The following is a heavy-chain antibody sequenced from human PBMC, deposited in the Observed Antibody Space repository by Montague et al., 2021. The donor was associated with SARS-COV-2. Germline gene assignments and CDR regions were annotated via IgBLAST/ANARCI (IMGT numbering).Heavy chain of an antibody. CDR1: GGSISSSSYY. D-gene: IGHD6-13*01. CDR2: IYYSGST. V-gene: IGHV4-39*07. Sequence: SETLSLICTVSGGSISSSSYYWGWICQPPGKGLEWIGSIYYSGSTYYNPSLKSRVTISVDTSKNQFSLKLSSVTAADTAVYYCARVGRQQLVRLSGMDVWGQGTTVTVSS. J-gene: IGHJ6*02. CDR3: ARVGRQQLVRLSGMDV.